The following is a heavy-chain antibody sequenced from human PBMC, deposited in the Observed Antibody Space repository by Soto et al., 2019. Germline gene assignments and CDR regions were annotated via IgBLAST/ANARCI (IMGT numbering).Heavy chain of an antibody. CDR3: ARDKVPFYGPGSFAY. J-gene: IGHJ4*02. Sequence: EVELVESGGGLVQPGGSLRLSCAASGFTFSSYWMHWVRQAPGKGLVWVSRITSDGSDTTYADSVKGRFTISRDNAKNTLLLQLNSLRAEDTVVYYCARDKVPFYGPGSFAYWGQGTLVTVSS. D-gene: IGHD3-10*01. CDR1: GFTFSSYW. V-gene: IGHV3-74*01. CDR2: ITSDGSDT.